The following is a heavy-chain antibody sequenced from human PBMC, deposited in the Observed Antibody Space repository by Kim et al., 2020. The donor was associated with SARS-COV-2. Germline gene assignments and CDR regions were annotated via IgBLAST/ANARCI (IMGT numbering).Heavy chain of an antibody. CDR3: ASTQAVAGTGAFFDY. CDR2: IYYSGST. D-gene: IGHD6-19*01. Sequence: SETLSLTCTVSGGSISSGDYYWSWIRQPPGKGLEWIGYIYYSGSTYYNPSLKSRVTISVDTSKNQFSLKLSSVTAADTAVYYCASTQAVAGTGAFFDYWGQGTLVTVSS. CDR1: GGSISSGDYY. J-gene: IGHJ4*02. V-gene: IGHV4-30-4*01.